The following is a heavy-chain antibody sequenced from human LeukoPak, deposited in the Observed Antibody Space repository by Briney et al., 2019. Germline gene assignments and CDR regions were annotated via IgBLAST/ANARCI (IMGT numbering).Heavy chain of an antibody. V-gene: IGHV4-34*01. J-gene: IGHJ4*02. CDR2: INHSGST. CDR3: ARDKDYFDY. CDR1: GGSFSGYY. Sequence: SETLSLTCAVYGGSFSGYYWSWIRQPPGKGLEWIGEINHSGSTNYNPSLKSRVTISVDTSKNQFSLKLSSVTAADTAVYYCARDKDYFDYWGQGTLVTVSS.